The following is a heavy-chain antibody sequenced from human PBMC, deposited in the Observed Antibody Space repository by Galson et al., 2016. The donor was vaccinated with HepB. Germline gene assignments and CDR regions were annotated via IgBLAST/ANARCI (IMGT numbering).Heavy chain of an antibody. CDR3: TRRRDTAGGGWFDP. CDR2: TYYMSKWFN. CDR1: GDSVSSSSVA. Sequence: CAISGDSVSSSSVAWNWIRQSPSRGLEWLGGTYYMSKWFNDYAVSVKSRITINPDTSKNQFSLQLNSVTPEDTAIYYCTRRRDTAGGGWFDPWGQGTLVIVSS. V-gene: IGHV6-1*01. D-gene: IGHD5-18*01. J-gene: IGHJ5*02.